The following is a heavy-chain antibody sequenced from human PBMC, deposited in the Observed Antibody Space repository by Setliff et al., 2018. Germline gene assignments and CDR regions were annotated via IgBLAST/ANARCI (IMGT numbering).Heavy chain of an antibody. V-gene: IGHV4-61*09. J-gene: IGHJ6*03. Sequence: SLTCTVSGDSISSRTHYWSWIRQPAGEGLEWIGQIYTSWSTNYNPSLQSRVTISLDTSKNQFSLKLSSVTAADTAVYYCARMSGFQYIDVWGKGTTVTVSS. CDR2: IYTSWST. CDR1: GDSISSRTHY. D-gene: IGHD3-3*01. CDR3: ARMSGFQYIDV.